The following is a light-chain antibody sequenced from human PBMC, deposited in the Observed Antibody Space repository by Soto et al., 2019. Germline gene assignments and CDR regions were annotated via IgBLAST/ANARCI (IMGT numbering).Light chain of an antibody. CDR3: QSYDTTLSGWV. Sequence: QSVLTQPPSVSGAPGQRVTISCTGTTSNIGADYDVHWYQHLPGTAPKLLLYANNNRPSGVPDRFSGPRSGPSASLAITGLQADDEADYFCQSYDTTLSGWVFGGGTPLTVL. V-gene: IGLV1-40*01. CDR2: ANN. CDR1: TSNIGADYD. J-gene: IGLJ3*02.